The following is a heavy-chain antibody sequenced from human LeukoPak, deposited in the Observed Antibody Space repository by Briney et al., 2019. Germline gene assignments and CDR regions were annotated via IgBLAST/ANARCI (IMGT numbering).Heavy chain of an antibody. CDR2: ISYDGSNK. CDR3: ARDGYGSGSSRFDY. D-gene: IGHD3-10*01. Sequence: GGSLRLSCAASGFTFSSYAMHWVRQAPGKGLEWVAVISYDGSNKYYADSVKGRFTISRDNSKNTLYLQMNSLRAEDTAVYYCARDGYGSGSSRFDYWGQGTLLTGSS. V-gene: IGHV3-30-3*01. CDR1: GFTFSSYA. J-gene: IGHJ4*02.